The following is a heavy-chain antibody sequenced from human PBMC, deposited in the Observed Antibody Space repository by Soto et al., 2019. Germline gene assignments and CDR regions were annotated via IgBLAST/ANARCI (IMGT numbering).Heavy chain of an antibody. Sequence: XGCLRLSCAASGFTFSSYAMSWVRQAPGKGLEWVSAISGSGGSTYYADSVKGRFTISRDNSKNTLYLQMNSLRAEDTAVYYCAKDGEIAVAGTGDWGQGTLVTVSS. V-gene: IGHV3-23*01. CDR3: AKDGEIAVAGTGD. J-gene: IGHJ4*02. CDR1: GFTFSSYA. CDR2: ISGSGGST. D-gene: IGHD6-19*01.